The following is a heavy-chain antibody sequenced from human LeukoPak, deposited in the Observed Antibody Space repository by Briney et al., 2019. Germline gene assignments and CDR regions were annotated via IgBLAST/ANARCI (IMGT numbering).Heavy chain of an antibody. D-gene: IGHD6-25*01. CDR2: IWYDGSNK. J-gene: IGHJ6*02. V-gene: IGHV3-33*01. CDR3: ARESGIASTTYYYGMDV. Sequence: GGSLRLSCAASGFTFSSYGMHWVRQAPGKGLEWVAVIWYDGSNKYYADSVKGRFTISRDNPKNTLYLQMNSLRAEDTAVYYCARESGIASTTYYYGMDVWGQGTTVTVSS. CDR1: GFTFSSYG.